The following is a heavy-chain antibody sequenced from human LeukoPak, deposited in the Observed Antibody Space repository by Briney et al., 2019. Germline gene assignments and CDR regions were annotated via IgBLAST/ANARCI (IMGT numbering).Heavy chain of an antibody. CDR2: ISGSGGST. CDR1: GFTFSSYA. Sequence: GGSLRLSCAASGFTFSSYAMSWVRQAPGKGLEWVSAISGSGGSTYYADSVKGRFTISRDNSKNTLYLQMNSLRAEGTAVYYCAKSFDYGDYNDYWGQGTLVTVSS. J-gene: IGHJ4*02. V-gene: IGHV3-23*01. D-gene: IGHD4-17*01. CDR3: AKSFDYGDYNDY.